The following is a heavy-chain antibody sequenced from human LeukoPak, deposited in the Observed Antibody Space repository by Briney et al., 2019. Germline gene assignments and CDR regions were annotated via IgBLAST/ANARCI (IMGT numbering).Heavy chain of an antibody. V-gene: IGHV4-59*01. D-gene: IGHD3-10*01. Sequence: SETLSLTCTVSGGSISSYYWSWIRQPPGKGLEWIGYIYYSGSTNYNPSLKSRVTISADTSKNQFSLKLSSVTAADTAVYYCAREMVRGAPKHYYGMDVWGQGTTVTVSS. J-gene: IGHJ6*02. CDR3: AREMVRGAPKHYYGMDV. CDR1: GGSISSYY. CDR2: IYYSGST.